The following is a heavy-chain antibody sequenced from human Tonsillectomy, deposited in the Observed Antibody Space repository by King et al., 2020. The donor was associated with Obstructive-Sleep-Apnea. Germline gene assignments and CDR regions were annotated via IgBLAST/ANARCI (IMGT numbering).Heavy chain of an antibody. J-gene: IGHJ4*02. CDR2: ITSGSTYT. CDR3: TRGDGDYVLDY. CDR1: GFTFNSYV. Sequence: VQLVESGGGLVKPGGSLRLSCAASGFTFNSYVMNWVRQAPGRGLEWVSSITSGSTYTYYSDAVTGRFTNSRDNAKNSLYLQMNSLTAEDTAVYYCTRGDGDYVLDYWGQGTLVTVSS. D-gene: IGHD4-17*01. V-gene: IGHV3-21*01.